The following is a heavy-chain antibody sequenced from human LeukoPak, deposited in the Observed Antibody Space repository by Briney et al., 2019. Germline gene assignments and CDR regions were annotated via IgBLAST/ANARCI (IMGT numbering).Heavy chain of an antibody. CDR1: GGSISSYY. J-gene: IGHJ4*02. CDR2: IYYSGST. Sequence: PSETLSLTCTVSGGSISSYYWSWIRQPPGKGLEWIGYIYYSGSTNYNPSLKSRVTISVDTSKNQFSLKLSSVTAADAAVYYCARGGFGVVPPFDYWGQGTLVTVSS. V-gene: IGHV4-59*01. CDR3: ARGGFGVVPPFDY. D-gene: IGHD3-3*01.